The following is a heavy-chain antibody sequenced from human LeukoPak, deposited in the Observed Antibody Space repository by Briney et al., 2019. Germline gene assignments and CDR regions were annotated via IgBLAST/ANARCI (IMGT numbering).Heavy chain of an antibody. CDR2: ISAYNGNT. V-gene: IGHV1-18*01. CDR3: ARVGYYDILTGYFANWFDP. J-gene: IGHJ5*02. Sequence: ASVEVSCKASGYTFTSYGISWVRQAPGQGLEWMGWISAYNGNTNYAQKLQGRVTMTTDTSTSTAYMELRSLRSDDTAVYYCARVGYYDILTGYFANWFDPWGQGTLVTVSS. CDR1: GYTFTSYG. D-gene: IGHD3-9*01.